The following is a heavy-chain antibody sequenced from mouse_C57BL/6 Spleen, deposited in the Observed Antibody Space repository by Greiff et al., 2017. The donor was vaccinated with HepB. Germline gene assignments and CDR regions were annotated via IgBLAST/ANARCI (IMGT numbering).Heavy chain of an antibody. D-gene: IGHD2-2*01. J-gene: IGHJ2*01. CDR1: GYTFTSYW. CDR2: INPSSGYT. Sequence: VKLQESGAELAKPGASVKLSCKASGYTFTSYWMHWVKQRPGQGLEWIGYINPSSGYTKYNQKFKDKATLTADKSSSTAYMQLSSLTYEDSAVYYRATGSTMVKYYFDYWGQGTTLTVSS. CDR3: ATGSTMVKYYFDY. V-gene: IGHV1-7*01.